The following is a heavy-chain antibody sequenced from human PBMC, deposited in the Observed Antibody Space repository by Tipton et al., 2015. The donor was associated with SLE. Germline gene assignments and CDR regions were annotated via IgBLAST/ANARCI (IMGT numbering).Heavy chain of an antibody. D-gene: IGHD5-12*01. CDR1: GYTFNNYG. CDR2: ISGYDGKT. CDR3: ARDGRSRGYTDVDPHFDY. Sequence: QLVQSGAEVKKPGASVKVSCRASGYTFNNYGISWVRQAPGQGLEWMGWISGYDGKTNYAEKFQGRVTMTTDTSTKTAYMELRSLRSDDTAVYYCARDGRSRGYTDVDPHFDYWGQGTLVTVSS. J-gene: IGHJ4*02. V-gene: IGHV1-18*01.